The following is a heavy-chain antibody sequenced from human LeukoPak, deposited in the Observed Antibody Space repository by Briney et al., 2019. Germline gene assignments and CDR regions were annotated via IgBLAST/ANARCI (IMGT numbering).Heavy chain of an antibody. CDR1: GFTFSDYY. J-gene: IGHJ6*04. Sequence: GGSLRLSCAASGFTFSDYYMSWIRQAPGKGLEWVSYISSGGSTIYYADSVKGRFTISRDNAKNSLYLQMNSLRAEDTAVYYCARDSPKLYYYYGMDVWGKGTTVTVSS. CDR3: ARDSPKLYYYYGMDV. CDR2: ISSGGSTI. D-gene: IGHD1-7*01. V-gene: IGHV3-11*01.